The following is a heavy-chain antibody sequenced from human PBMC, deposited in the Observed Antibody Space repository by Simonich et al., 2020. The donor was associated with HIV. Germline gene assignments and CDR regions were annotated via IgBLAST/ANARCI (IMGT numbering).Heavy chain of an antibody. CDR2: INHSGST. D-gene: IGHD1-26*01. J-gene: IGHJ4*02. Sequence: QVQLQQWGAGLLKPSETLSLTCAVYGGSFSGYYWSWIPQSQGKGLEWIGEINHSGSTNYNPSLKSRVTVSVDPAKNQFSLKVNSVTAADTAVYYCARGKGWVGATPWKFYFDYWGQGTLVTVSS. CDR1: GGSFSGYY. V-gene: IGHV4-34*01. CDR3: ARGKGWVGATPWKFYFDY.